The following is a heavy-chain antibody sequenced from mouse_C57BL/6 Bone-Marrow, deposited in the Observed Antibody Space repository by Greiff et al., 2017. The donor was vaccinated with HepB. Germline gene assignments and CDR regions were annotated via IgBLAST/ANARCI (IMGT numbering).Heavy chain of an antibody. CDR2: IHPNSGST. J-gene: IGHJ2*01. CDR1: GYTFTSYW. CDR3: ARRAYYSFDY. D-gene: IGHD2-12*01. V-gene: IGHV1-64*01. Sequence: QVQLQQPGAELVKPGASVKLSCKASGYTFTSYWLHWVKQRPGQGLEWIGMIHPNSGSTNYNEKFKSKATLTVDKSSSTAYMQLSSLTSEDSAVYYCARRAYYSFDYWGQGTTLTVSS.